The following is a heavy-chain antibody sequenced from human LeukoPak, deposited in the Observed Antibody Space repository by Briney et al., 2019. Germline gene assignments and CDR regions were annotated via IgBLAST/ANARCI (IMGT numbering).Heavy chain of an antibody. V-gene: IGHV4-59*01. D-gene: IGHD3-10*01. J-gene: IGHJ4*02. CDR1: GGSISSYY. CDR2: IYYSGST. Sequence: SAALSLTRTFSGGSISSYYWSWIRPPPGKGLGWVGYIYYSGSTNYNPSLKSRVTISVDTSKNQFSLKLSSVTAADTAVYYCARTLWFGELSSFYFDYWGQGTLVTVSS. CDR3: ARTLWFGELSSFYFDY.